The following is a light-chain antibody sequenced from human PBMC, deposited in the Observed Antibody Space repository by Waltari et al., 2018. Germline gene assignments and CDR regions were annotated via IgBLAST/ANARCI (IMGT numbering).Light chain of an antibody. CDR3: QHYVRLPVT. V-gene: IGKV3-20*01. J-gene: IGKJ1*01. CDR1: QSVSRS. CDR2: GAS. Sequence: EVVLTQSPGTLSLSPGERATLSCRASQSVSRSLAWYQQKPGQAPRLLVYGASSRATGIPDRFSGGGSGTDFSLTISSLEPEDFAVYYCQHYVRLPVTFGQGP.